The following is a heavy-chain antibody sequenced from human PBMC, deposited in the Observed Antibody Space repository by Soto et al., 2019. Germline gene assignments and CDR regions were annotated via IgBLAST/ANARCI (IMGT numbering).Heavy chain of an antibody. CDR3: ARDLAFYDLPYYYGMDA. CDR1: GYTFTDYY. D-gene: IGHD3-3*01. Sequence: QVHLVQSGAEVKKPVASVKVSCKASGYTFTDYYIHWVRQAPGQGLEWMGLIYPKSAVTNTAKKFQGRVTMTRDTSIRTGYMELSRLRSDDTAVYYCARDLAFYDLPYYYGMDAWGQGTTVTVSS. J-gene: IGHJ6*02. V-gene: IGHV1-2*02. CDR2: IYPKSAVT.